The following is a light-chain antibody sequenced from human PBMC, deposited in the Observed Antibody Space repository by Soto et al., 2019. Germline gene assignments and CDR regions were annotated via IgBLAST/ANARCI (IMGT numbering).Light chain of an antibody. J-gene: IGKJ1*01. CDR2: DAS. CDR1: QSVGRY. V-gene: IGKV3-11*01. Sequence: EIALTQSPAILSLSPGEIATLSCRASQSVGRYLVWYQQKPGQAPSLLIYDASNWATGVPARFSGSGSGTEFTLTISSLEYEDFEVYYCQHRNNWPWTFGQGTSVEIK. CDR3: QHRNNWPWT.